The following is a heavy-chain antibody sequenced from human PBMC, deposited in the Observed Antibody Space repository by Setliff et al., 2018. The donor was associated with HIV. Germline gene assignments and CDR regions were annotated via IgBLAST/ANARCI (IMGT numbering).Heavy chain of an antibody. CDR1: GFSLNDYS. CDR2: ISSGGGFI. CDR3: ARGLGAVDY. Sequence: GESLKISCAASGFSLNDYSMNWVRQAPGKGLEWVSCISSGGGFIYYADSVKGRFTISRDTAKNSVYLQMNSLRAEDTAVYYCARGLGAVDYWGQGTLVTVSS. J-gene: IGHJ4*02. V-gene: IGHV3-21*01. D-gene: IGHD1-26*01.